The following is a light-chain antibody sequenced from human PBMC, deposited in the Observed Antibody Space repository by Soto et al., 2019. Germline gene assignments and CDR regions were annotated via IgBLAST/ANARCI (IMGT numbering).Light chain of an antibody. CDR3: VLYMGSCIPL. CDR1: SGSVSATYY. CDR2: STN. J-gene: IGLJ2*01. Sequence: QTVVTQEPSFSVSPGGTVTLTCGLSSGSVSATYYPSWYQQTPGQAPRTLIYSTNTRSSGVPDRFSGSILGNKAALTITGAQADDESDYYCVLYMGSCIPLFGGGTKLTVL. V-gene: IGLV8-61*01.